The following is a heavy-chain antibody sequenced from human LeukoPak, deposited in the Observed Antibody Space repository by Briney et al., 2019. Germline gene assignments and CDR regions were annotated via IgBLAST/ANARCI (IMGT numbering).Heavy chain of an antibody. Sequence: GESLKISCKASGYTFTGDWIGWVRQMPGKGLEWMGIIYPGDSDTRYSPSFQGQVTISADKSISTAYLQWSSLKASDTAMYYCARPNYGASDYWGQGTLVTVSS. CDR1: GYTFTGDW. J-gene: IGHJ4*02. CDR3: ARPNYGASDY. CDR2: IYPGDSDT. D-gene: IGHD4-17*01. V-gene: IGHV5-51*01.